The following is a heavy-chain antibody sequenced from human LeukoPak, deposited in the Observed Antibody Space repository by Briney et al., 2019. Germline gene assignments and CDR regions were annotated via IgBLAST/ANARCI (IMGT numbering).Heavy chain of an antibody. CDR1: GFTFSNYA. V-gene: IGHV3-30*04. D-gene: IGHD5-18*01. CDR3: AKGGGYEAQYYYYYLDV. Sequence: GGSLRLSCAASGFTFSNYAIHWVRQAPGKGLEWVADISYDGSNKYYADSVKGRFTISRDNSKNTLYLQMKRLRAEDTAVYYCAKGGGYEAQYYYYYLDVWGKGTTVTISS. CDR2: ISYDGSNK. J-gene: IGHJ6*03.